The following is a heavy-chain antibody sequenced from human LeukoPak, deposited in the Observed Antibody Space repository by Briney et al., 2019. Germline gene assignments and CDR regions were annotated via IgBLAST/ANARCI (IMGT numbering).Heavy chain of an antibody. Sequence: SETLSLTCTVSGGSISIYYWSWVRQPAGKGLEWIGRIYASGSANYNPSLKSRVTMSVDTSKNQFTLNLRSVTAADTAVYYCARSKEQLVPFDPWGQGTLVTVSS. CDR3: ARSKEQLVPFDP. CDR1: GGSISIYY. CDR2: IYASGSA. V-gene: IGHV4-4*07. D-gene: IGHD6-6*01. J-gene: IGHJ5*02.